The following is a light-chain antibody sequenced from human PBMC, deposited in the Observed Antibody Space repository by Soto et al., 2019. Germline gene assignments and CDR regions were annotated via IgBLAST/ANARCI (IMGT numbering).Light chain of an antibody. Sequence: EIEMTQYPATLSVSPGERATLSCRASQSLGTNLAWFQQKPGQVPRLLIHGASTRATGIPARFSGSGSGTDFTLTISCLQSEDFAVYYCQHYKQWPRTLGQGTKVDIK. V-gene: IGKV3-15*01. J-gene: IGKJ1*01. CDR3: QHYKQWPRT. CDR2: GAS. CDR1: QSLGTN.